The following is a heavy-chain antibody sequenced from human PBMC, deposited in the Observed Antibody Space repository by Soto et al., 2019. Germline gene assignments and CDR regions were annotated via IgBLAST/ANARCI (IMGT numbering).Heavy chain of an antibody. CDR1: GGTFSSYA. J-gene: IGHJ3*02. V-gene: IGHV1-69*13. D-gene: IGHD2-21*02. Sequence: SVKVSCKASGGTFSSYAISWVRQAPGQGLGWMGGIIPIFGTANYAQKFQGRVTITADESTSTAYMELSSLRSEDTAVYYCARYSSHIVVVTAQILNAFDIWGQATMVTVSS. CDR3: ARYSSHIVVVTAQILNAFDI. CDR2: IIPIFGTA.